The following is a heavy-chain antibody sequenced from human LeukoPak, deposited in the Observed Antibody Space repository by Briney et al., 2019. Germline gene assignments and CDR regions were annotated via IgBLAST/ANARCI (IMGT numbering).Heavy chain of an antibody. D-gene: IGHD2-15*01. CDR2: ISGYNGNT. CDR3: ARGRGVVVAAATQYYFDP. CDR1: GYTFTSYG. Sequence: ASVKVSCKASGYTFTSYGISWVRQAPGQGLEWMGWISGYNGNTKYTQKFQGRVIMTTDASTSTVYMELRSLRSDDTAVYYCARGRGVVVAAATQYYFDPWGQGTLVTVSS. V-gene: IGHV1-18*01. J-gene: IGHJ5*02.